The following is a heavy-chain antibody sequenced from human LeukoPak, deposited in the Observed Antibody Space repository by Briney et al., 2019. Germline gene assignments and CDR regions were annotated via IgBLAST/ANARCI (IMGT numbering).Heavy chain of an antibody. CDR1: GFTFDDYG. CDR2: INWSGGRT. D-gene: IGHD1/OR15-1a*01. Sequence: GGSLRLSCAASGFTFDDYGMSWVRQAPGKGLECVSGINWSGGRTGYADSLKGRFTISRDNAKNTLYLQMNSLRDEDTALYYCARDLTTSDNWGQGTLVTVSS. J-gene: IGHJ4*02. CDR3: ARDLTTSDN. V-gene: IGHV3-20*04.